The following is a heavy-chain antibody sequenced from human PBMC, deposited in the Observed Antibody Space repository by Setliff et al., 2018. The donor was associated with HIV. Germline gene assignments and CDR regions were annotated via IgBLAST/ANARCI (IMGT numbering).Heavy chain of an antibody. V-gene: IGHV3-74*01. CDR3: ARRGNYLGDAFDI. CDR1: GFTFDRFW. CDR2: VNRDGSST. Sequence: GGSLRLSCAASGFTFDRFWMHWVRQAPGKGLVWVSRVNRDGSSTTYADSVKDRFTISGDNAKNTLYLQMNSLRAEDTGVYYCARRGNYLGDAFDIWGQGTMVT. J-gene: IGHJ3*02. D-gene: IGHD3-10*01.